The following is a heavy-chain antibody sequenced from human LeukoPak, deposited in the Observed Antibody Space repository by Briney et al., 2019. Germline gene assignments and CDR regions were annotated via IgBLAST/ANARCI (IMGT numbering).Heavy chain of an antibody. CDR2: IYHSGGT. Sequence: PSETLSLTCAVSGYSISSGYYWGWIRQPPGKGLEWMGSIYHSGGTYYNPSLKSRVTISVDTSKNQFSLKLSSVTAADTAVYYCARKGYCSSTSCPMDDYWGQGTLVTVSS. D-gene: IGHD2-2*01. V-gene: IGHV4-38-2*01. CDR1: GYSISSGYY. J-gene: IGHJ4*02. CDR3: ARKGYCSSTSCPMDDY.